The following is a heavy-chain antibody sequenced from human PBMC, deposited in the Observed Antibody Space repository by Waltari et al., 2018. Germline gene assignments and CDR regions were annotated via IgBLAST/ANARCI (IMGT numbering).Heavy chain of an antibody. V-gene: IGHV1-2*02. Sequence: QVQLVQSGAEVQKPGASVKVSCKASGYTFTGYYTPWVLQSPGQGLEWMGWINPNSGGTNYAQKFQGRVTMTRDTSISTAYMELSRLRSDDTAVYYCAKLYLRGGYSGYDVWGQGTLVTVSS. D-gene: IGHD5-12*01. CDR1: GYTFTGYY. CDR2: INPNSGGT. J-gene: IGHJ4*02. CDR3: AKLYLRGGYSGYDV.